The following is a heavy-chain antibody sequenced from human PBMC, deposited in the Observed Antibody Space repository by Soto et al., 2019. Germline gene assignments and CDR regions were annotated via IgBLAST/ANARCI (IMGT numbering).Heavy chain of an antibody. Sequence: QLQMQESGPGLVKPSQTLYLTCSVSGGSIIDSGSFYWNWIRQHPGKGLEWIGYIYYSGSTNYNRSLKSRATISLDTSKNQFSLKLTAVTAADTAIYYCARGEVVASNWFDPWGQGTLVTVSS. V-gene: IGHV4-31*03. CDR3: ARGEVVASNWFDP. CDR2: IYYSGST. D-gene: IGHD2-15*01. CDR1: GGSIIDSGSFY. J-gene: IGHJ5*02.